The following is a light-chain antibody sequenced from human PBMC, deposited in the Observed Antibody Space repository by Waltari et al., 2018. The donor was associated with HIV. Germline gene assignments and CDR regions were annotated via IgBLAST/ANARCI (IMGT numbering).Light chain of an antibody. CDR3: QEYKTYSGT. CDR1: QSILHW. Sequence: DIQMTQSPSPLSASVGPPPPPTCRASQSILHWLAWYQQKPGQAPKLLIYQASSLEWGVPSRFSASGSGTEFTLTISSLQPDDFATYFCQEYKTYSGTFGQGTKVEIK. V-gene: IGKV1-5*03. CDR2: QAS. J-gene: IGKJ1*01.